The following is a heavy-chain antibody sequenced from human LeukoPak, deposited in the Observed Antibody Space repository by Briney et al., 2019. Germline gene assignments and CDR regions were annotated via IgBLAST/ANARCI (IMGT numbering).Heavy chain of an antibody. CDR3: ARSIVGAIFDY. CDR2: ISGSGGST. J-gene: IGHJ4*02. Sequence: GSLRLSCAASGFTFSSYAMSWVRQAPGKGLEWVPGISGSGGSTYYADSVKGRFTISRDNSKNTLYLQMNSLRAEDTAVYYCARSIVGAIFDYWGQGTLVTVSS. V-gene: IGHV3-23*01. D-gene: IGHD1-26*01. CDR1: GFTFSSYA.